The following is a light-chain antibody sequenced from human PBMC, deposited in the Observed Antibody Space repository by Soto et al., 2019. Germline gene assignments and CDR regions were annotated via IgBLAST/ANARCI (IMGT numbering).Light chain of an antibody. CDR1: QGVGTN. Sequence: EIVMTQAPATLSVSPGEGATLSCRASQGVGTNLAWYQQKPGQAPGLLFYGASTRATGFAASLSGSGSGTEVTLVICSPRCEDFAGSYCHQYNKWPVTFGRGTKLEIK. CDR2: GAS. J-gene: IGKJ2*01. CDR3: HQYNKWPVT. V-gene: IGKV3-15*01.